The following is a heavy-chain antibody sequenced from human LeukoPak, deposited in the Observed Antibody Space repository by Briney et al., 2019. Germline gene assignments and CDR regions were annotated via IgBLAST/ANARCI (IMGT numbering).Heavy chain of an antibody. Sequence: SETQSLTCAVYGGSFSGYYWSWIRQPPGKGLEWIGEINHSGSTNYNPSLKSRVTISVDTSKNQFSLKLSSVTAADTAVYYCARTLSYADYWGQGTLVTVSS. V-gene: IGHV4-34*01. CDR2: INHSGST. CDR3: ARTLSYADY. D-gene: IGHD2-2*01. CDR1: GGSFSGYY. J-gene: IGHJ4*02.